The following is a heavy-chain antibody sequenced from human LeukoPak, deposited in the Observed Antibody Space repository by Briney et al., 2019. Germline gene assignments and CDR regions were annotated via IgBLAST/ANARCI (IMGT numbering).Heavy chain of an antibody. D-gene: IGHD3-22*01. CDR1: GDSISSGDYY. CDR3: ARGPFSYDSSVAFDI. CDR2: ISSSGST. V-gene: IGHV4-61*02. Sequence: PSETLSLTCTVSGDSISSGDYYWSWIRQPAGKGLEWIGRISSSGSTNYNPSLKIRVTISVDTSKNQFSLKLSSRTAADTAVYFCARGPFSYDSSVAFDIWGQGTMVTVSS. J-gene: IGHJ3*02.